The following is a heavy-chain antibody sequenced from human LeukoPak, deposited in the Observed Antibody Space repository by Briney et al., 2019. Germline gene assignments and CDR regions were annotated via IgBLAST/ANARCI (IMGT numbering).Heavy chain of an antibody. CDR3: ARDRRHQHAWYGDDLYYYYMDV. CDR1: GGSISSSSYY. D-gene: IGHD4-17*01. J-gene: IGHJ6*03. Sequence: SETLSLTCTVSGGSISSSSYYWGWIRQPPGKGLEWIGSIYYSGSTNYNPSLNSRVTISVDRSKNQFSLILRSVTAADTAVYYCARDRRHQHAWYGDDLYYYYMDVWGKGTAVTVSS. CDR2: IYYSGST. V-gene: IGHV4-39*07.